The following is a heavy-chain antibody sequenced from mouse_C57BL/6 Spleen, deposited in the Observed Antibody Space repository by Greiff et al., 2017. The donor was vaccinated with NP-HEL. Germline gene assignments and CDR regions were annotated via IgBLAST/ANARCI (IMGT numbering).Heavy chain of an antibody. V-gene: IGHV1-81*01. CDR2: IYPRSGNT. CDR3: AIDGYDGYAMDY. J-gene: IGHJ4*01. D-gene: IGHD2-2*01. CDR1: GYTFTSYG. Sequence: QVQLKQSGAELARPGASVKLSCKASGYTFTSYGISWVKQRTGQGLEWIGEIYPRSGNTYYNEKFKGKATLTADKSSSTAYMQLSSLTSEDSAVYYCAIDGYDGYAMDYWGQGTSVTVSS.